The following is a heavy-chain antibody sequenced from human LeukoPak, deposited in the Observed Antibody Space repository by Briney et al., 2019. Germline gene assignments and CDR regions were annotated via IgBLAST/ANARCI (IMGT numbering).Heavy chain of an antibody. D-gene: IGHD2-15*01. J-gene: IGHJ4*02. CDR3: ASHYPYCSGGSCFDY. V-gene: IGHV4-30-2*01. Sequence: PSQTLSLTCSVSGGSINSGGSSWNWIRQPPGKGLEWIGHIYISGSTFYDPSLKTRVTISLDRSKNQFSLKLTSVTAADTAVYYCASHYPYCSGGSCFDYWGQGTLVTVSS. CDR1: GGSINSGGSS. CDR2: IYISGST.